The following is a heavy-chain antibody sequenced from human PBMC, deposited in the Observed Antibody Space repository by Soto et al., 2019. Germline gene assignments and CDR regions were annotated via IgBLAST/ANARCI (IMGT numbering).Heavy chain of an antibody. CDR2: ISYDGSNK. V-gene: IGHV3-30-3*01. Sequence: QVQLVESGGGVVQPGRSLRLSCAASGFTFSSYAMHWVRQAPGKGLEWVAVISYDGSNKYYADSVKGRFTISRDNSKNTLYLQMNSRRAEDTAVYYCARDTRVADYYDSSGPEDYWGQGTLVTVSS. D-gene: IGHD3-22*01. CDR1: GFTFSSYA. CDR3: ARDTRVADYYDSSGPEDY. J-gene: IGHJ4*02.